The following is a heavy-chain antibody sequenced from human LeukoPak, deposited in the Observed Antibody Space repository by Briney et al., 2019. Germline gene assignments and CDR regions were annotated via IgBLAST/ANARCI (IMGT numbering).Heavy chain of an antibody. CDR2: ISSGGNT. Sequence: GGSLRLSCAASGFTFSTYAMSWVSHTPGKGLEWVSGISSGGNTQYTDSVKGRFTVSSDNSKNTLHLQMDSLRAEDTTIYYCTKDRRQWVVPYFDSWGQGTVVTASS. V-gene: IGHV3-23*01. CDR3: TKDRRQWVVPYFDS. D-gene: IGHD6-19*01. J-gene: IGHJ4*02. CDR1: GFTFSTYA.